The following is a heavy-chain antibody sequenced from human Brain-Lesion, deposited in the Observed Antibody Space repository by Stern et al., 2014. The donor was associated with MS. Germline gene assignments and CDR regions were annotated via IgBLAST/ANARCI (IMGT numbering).Heavy chain of an antibody. CDR3: ARQIYFGSGCYPPFMYVRNWFDP. CDR1: GGAFTNYW. Sequence: EVQLEESGPEVKKSGESLKISCKGYGGAFTNYWIGWVRQMPGKGLEWMGKIHPDDDDTRYTPSFQGHLTPAAHTSISTSSMQRCSPMASDTAMYYCARQIYFGSGCYPPFMYVRNWFDPWGQGTLVTVSS. V-gene: IGHV5-51*01. D-gene: IGHD3-10*01. CDR2: IHPDDDDT. J-gene: IGHJ5*02.